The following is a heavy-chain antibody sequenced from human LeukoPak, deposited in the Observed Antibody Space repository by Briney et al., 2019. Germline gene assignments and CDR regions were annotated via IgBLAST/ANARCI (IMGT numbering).Heavy chain of an antibody. D-gene: IGHD3-22*01. Sequence: SCKASGYTFTSYAMSWVRQAPGKGLEWVSAISGSGGSTYYADSVKGRFTISRDNSKNTLYLQMNSLRAEDTAVYYCAKSRGIGDSSGYYFRTYYFDYWGQGTLVTVSS. CDR1: GYTFTSYA. V-gene: IGHV3-23*01. J-gene: IGHJ4*02. CDR2: ISGSGGST. CDR3: AKSRGIGDSSGYYFRTYYFDY.